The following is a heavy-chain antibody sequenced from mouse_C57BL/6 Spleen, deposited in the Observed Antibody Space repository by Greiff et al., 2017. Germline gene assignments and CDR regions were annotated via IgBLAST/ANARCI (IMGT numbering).Heavy chain of an antibody. V-gene: IGHV5-9-1*02. CDR3: TRDLLSNDYDDAMDY. D-gene: IGHD2-4*01. CDR1: GFTFSSYA. Sequence: EVQRVESGEGLVKPGGSLKLSCAASGFTFSSYAMSWVRQTPEKRLEWVAYISSGGDYIYYADTVKGRFTISRDNARNTLYLQMSSLKSEDTAMYDCTRDLLSNDYDDAMDYWGQGTSVTVSS. J-gene: IGHJ4*01. CDR2: ISSGGDYI.